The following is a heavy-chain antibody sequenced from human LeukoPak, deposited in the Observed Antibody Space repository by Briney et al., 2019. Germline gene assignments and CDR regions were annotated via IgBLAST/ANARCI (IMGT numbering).Heavy chain of an antibody. CDR2: IKRDGSEK. Sequence: GGSLRLSCAAPGFTFSTYWMSWVRQAPGKGLEWVANIKRDGSEKYYMDSVKGRFTISRDNAKNSLYLQMNSLRAEDTAVYYCARDRVGYSSGWYFFGYWGQGTLVTVSS. V-gene: IGHV3-7*01. D-gene: IGHD6-19*01. CDR1: GFTFSTYW. J-gene: IGHJ4*02. CDR3: ARDRVGYSSGWYFFGY.